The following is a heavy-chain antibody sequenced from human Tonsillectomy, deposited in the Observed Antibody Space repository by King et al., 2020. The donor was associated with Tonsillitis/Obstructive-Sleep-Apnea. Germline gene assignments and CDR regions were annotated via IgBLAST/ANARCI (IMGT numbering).Heavy chain of an antibody. J-gene: IGHJ6*03. Sequence: LQLQESGPGLVKPSETLSLTCTVSGGSTGSSSYYWGWIRQSPGKGLEWIGSIYYDGTTYYNPSLKSRVTISVDTSKNQFSLRLTSVTAADTAVYYCARHVDYTKGYYYCMDVWGKGTTVTVSS. D-gene: IGHD4-11*01. CDR1: GGSTGSSSYY. CDR3: ARHVDYTKGYYYCMDV. CDR2: IYYDGTT. V-gene: IGHV4-39*01.